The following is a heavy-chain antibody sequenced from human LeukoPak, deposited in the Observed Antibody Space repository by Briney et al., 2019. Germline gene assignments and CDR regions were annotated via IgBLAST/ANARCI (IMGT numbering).Heavy chain of an antibody. V-gene: IGHV3-23*01. CDR2: ISGSGGGT. J-gene: IGHJ6*02. CDR3: AKGAVAGQGYYYGMDV. D-gene: IGHD6-19*01. CDR1: GFTFSSYG. Sequence: GGSLRLSCGASGFTFSSYGMSWVRQAPGKGVEGVSDISGSGGGTYYAVSVKGRFTVSRDNSKTTLYLQMNSLRAEDTAVYYCAKGAVAGQGYYYGMDVWGQGTTVTVSS.